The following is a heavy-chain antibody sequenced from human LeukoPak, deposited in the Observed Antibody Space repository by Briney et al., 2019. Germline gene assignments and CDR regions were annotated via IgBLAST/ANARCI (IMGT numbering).Heavy chain of an antibody. CDR3: ARGPYDYVWGSYRRDYFDY. V-gene: IGHV3-11*04. CDR1: GFSFSDYY. D-gene: IGHD3-16*02. CDR2: ICIIADTI. Sequence: GWSLRLSCAASGFSFSDYYMSWIRQAPGKGLEWVSYICIIADTIYYADSVTGRFTISRDNAKKSMYLYMNSLRAEDTAVYYCARGPYDYVWGSYRRDYFDYWGQGTLVTVSS. J-gene: IGHJ4*02.